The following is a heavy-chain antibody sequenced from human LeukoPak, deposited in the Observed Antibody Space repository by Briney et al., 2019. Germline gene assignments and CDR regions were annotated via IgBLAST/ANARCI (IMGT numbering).Heavy chain of an antibody. V-gene: IGHV3-21*01. D-gene: IGHD3-10*01. CDR1: GFTFSSYS. Sequence: PGGALRLSSAPSGFTFSSYSMNWVRQAPGKGLEWVSYISSISSYIYYADSVKGRFTISRDNAKNSLYLQMNSLRAEDTAVYYCARDQPHYGSGSYYDYWGQGTRVTVSS. J-gene: IGHJ4*02. CDR3: ARDQPHYGSGSYYDY. CDR2: ISSISSYI.